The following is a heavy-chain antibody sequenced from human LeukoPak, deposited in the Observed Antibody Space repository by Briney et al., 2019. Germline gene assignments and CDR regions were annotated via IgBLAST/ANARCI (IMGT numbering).Heavy chain of an antibody. CDR2: ISWNSGSI. J-gene: IGHJ6*02. CDR3: AKELYCSSTSCYTVPRAYYYYGMDV. V-gene: IGHV3-9*01. D-gene: IGHD2-2*02. Sequence: GESLRLSCAASGFTFDDYAMHWVRQAPGKGLEWVSGISWNSGSIGYADSVKGRFTISRDNAKNSLYLQMNSLRAEDTALYYCAKELYCSSTSCYTVPRAYYYYGMDVWGQGTTVTVSS. CDR1: GFTFDDYA.